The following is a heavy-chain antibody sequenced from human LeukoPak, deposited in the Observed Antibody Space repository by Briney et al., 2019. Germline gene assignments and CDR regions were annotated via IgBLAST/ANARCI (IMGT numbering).Heavy chain of an antibody. CDR2: MFYSGST. J-gene: IGHJ4*02. V-gene: IGHV4-39*01. Sequence: SETLSLTCTVSGGSIYTSTYWGWIRQHPGKGLEWIGSMFYSGSTFYNPSLKSRVTISVDTSKNQFSLNLSSVTAADTAVYYCARLPQGYCSGGSCDYWGQGTLVTVSS. CDR3: ARLPQGYCSGGSCDY. D-gene: IGHD2-15*01. CDR1: GGSIYTSTY.